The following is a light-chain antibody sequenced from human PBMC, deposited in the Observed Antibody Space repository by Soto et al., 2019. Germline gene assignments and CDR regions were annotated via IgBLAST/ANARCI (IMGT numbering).Light chain of an antibody. CDR3: AAGDDSLRGPV. CDR2: SNN. J-gene: IGLJ2*01. Sequence: QSVLTQPPSASGTPGQRVTISCSGSSSNIGTNYVYWYQQLPGTAPKILIYSNNQRPSGVPDRFSGSKSGTSASLAISGLRYEDEANYYCAAGDDSLRGPVFGGGTKLTGL. V-gene: IGLV1-47*02. CDR1: SSNIGTNY.